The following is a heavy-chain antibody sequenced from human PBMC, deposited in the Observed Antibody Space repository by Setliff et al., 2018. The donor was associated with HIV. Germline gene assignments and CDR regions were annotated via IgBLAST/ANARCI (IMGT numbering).Heavy chain of an antibody. D-gene: IGHD3-16*01. CDR1: GVSITYSY. CDR2: IHSSGAT. V-gene: IGHV4-59*01. J-gene: IGHJ3*02. CDR3: ARVGPETGGAFDN. Sequence: SETLSLTCTVSGVSITYSYWTWIRQPPGKGPEWIGYIHSSGATAYNPSLNSQVTMSMDTSKNQVSLKVTSVTAADTAVYYCARVGPETGGAFDNWGQGTTVTVS.